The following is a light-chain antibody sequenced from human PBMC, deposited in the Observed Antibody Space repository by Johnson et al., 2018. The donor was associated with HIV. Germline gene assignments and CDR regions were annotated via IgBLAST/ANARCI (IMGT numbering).Light chain of an antibody. Sequence: QSVLTQPPSVSAAPGQKVTISCSGSSSNIGNNYVSWYKQLPGTAPKLLIYEKNKRPSGIPDRFSASKSGTSATLDITGLQTGDEADYYCGTWDSSLNAGVFGTGTKVTVL. J-gene: IGLJ1*01. CDR1: SSNIGNNY. CDR2: EKN. CDR3: GTWDSSLNAGV. V-gene: IGLV1-51*02.